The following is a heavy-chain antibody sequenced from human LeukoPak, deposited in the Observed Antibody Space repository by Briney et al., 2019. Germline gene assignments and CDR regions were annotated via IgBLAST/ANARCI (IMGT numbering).Heavy chain of an antibody. J-gene: IGHJ6*04. CDR3: AREWNYYGSGIMDV. CDR2: IKQDGGEK. CDR1: GFTFNSYW. V-gene: IGHV3-7*01. Sequence: GGSLRLSCAASGFTFNSYWMSWVRQAPGKGLEWVANIKQDGGEKYYVGSVKGRFTVSRDNAKNSLYLQMNSLRAEDTAVYYCAREWNYYGSGIMDVWGKGTTVTVSS. D-gene: IGHD3-10*01.